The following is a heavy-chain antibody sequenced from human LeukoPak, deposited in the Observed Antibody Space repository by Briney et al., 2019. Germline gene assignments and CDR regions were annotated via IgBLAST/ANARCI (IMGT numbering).Heavy chain of an antibody. J-gene: IGHJ5*02. D-gene: IGHD3-22*01. CDR2: IKSKTDGGTT. CDR1: GFTFSNAW. CDR3: TTDPPGDYYDSSGSVEA. V-gene: IGHV3-15*01. Sequence: PGGSLRLSCAASGFTFSNAWMSWVRQAPGKGLEWVGRIKSKTDGGTTDYAAPVKGRFTISRDDSKNTLYLQMNSLKTEDTAVYYCTTDPPGDYYDSSGSVEAWGQGTLVTVSS.